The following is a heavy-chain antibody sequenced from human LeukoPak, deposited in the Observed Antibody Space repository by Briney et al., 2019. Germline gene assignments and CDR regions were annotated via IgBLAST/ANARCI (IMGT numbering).Heavy chain of an antibody. D-gene: IGHD1-1*01. Sequence: ESGPTLVHPTQPLTLTCTFSGFSLSTTGVGVGWIRQPPGKALEWLTLIYWDDDKRYSPSLKSRLTITKDTSKNQVVLTMTNLDPVDTATYFCAHLRRVNNYYFFDQWGQGTLVTVSS. CDR1: GFSLSTTGVG. J-gene: IGHJ4*02. CDR2: IYWDDDK. CDR3: AHLRRVNNYYFFDQ. V-gene: IGHV2-5*02.